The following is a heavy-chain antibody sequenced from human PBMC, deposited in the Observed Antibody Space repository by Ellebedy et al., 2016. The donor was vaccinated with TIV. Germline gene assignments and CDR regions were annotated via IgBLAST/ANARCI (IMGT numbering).Heavy chain of an antibody. CDR2: INTDNDGT. D-gene: IGHD5-18*01. V-gene: IGHV1-18*04. Sequence: AASVKVSCKTSGYTFTNHGISWARQAPGQGLEWMGWINTDNDGTHYAQKFQGRVTMTTDTSTSTAYMELRSLRSDDTAVYYCARDRESSYGAYWGQGTLVTVSS. J-gene: IGHJ4*02. CDR1: GYTFTNHG. CDR3: ARDRESSYGAY.